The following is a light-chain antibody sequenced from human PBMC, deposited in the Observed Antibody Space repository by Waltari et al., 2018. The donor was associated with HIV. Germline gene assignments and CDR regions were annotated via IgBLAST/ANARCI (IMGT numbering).Light chain of an antibody. V-gene: IGKV3-20*01. CDR3: QQYGSSPLYT. Sequence: EIVLPQSSCTLSLSPVERATLPCRASQSVSSSYLAWYQQKPGQAPRLLIYGASSRATGIPDRFSGSGSGTDFTLTISRLEPEDFAVYYCQQYGSSPLYTFGQGTKLEIK. CDR1: QSVSSSY. CDR2: GAS. J-gene: IGKJ2*01.